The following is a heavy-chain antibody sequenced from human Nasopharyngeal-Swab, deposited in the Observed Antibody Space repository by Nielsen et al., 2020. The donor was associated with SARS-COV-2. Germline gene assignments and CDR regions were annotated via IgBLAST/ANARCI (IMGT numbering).Heavy chain of an antibody. CDR1: GFTFDDYA. J-gene: IGHJ3*02. V-gene: IGHV3-43*02. CDR3: AKVLTPVVTPDEDI. D-gene: IGHD4-23*01. Sequence: LSLTCAASGFTFDDYAMHWVRQAPGKGLEWVSLISGDGGSTYYADSVKGRFTISRGNSKNSLYLQMNSLRTEDTALYYCAKVLTPVVTPDEDIWGQGTMVTVSS. CDR2: ISGDGGST.